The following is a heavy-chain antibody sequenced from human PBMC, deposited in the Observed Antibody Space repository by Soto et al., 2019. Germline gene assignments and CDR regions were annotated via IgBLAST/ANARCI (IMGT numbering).Heavy chain of an antibody. J-gene: IGHJ4*02. V-gene: IGHV4-39*01. D-gene: IGHD3-3*01. CDR2: IYYSGST. CDR3: ARQPPDFWSGQTNFFLGGPFDY. Sequence: QLQLQESGPGLVKPSETLSLTCTVSGGSISSSSYYWGWIRQPPGKGLEWIGSIYYSGSTYYNPSLKSRVTISVDTSKNQFSLKLSSVTAADTAVYYCARQPPDFWSGQTNFFLGGPFDYWGQGTLVTVSS. CDR1: GGSISSSSYY.